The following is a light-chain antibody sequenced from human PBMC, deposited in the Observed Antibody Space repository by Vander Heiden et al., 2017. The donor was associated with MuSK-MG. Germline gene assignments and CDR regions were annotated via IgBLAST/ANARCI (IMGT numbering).Light chain of an antibody. V-gene: IGLV7-46*01. CDR2: DTS. J-gene: IGLJ2*01. Sequence: AVEGQRLSLTVRRGGKDTLTCGSSTGAVTSGHYPYWFQQKPGQAPRTLIYDTSNKHSWTPARFSGSLLGGKAGRTRSGGQPVDEAEYYCMIFESGRKVGGGTKLTVL. CDR3: MIFESGRK. CDR1: TGAVTSGHY.